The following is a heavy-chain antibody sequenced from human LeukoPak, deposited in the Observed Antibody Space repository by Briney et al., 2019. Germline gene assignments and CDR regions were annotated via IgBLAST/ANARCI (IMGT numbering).Heavy chain of an antibody. J-gene: IGHJ4*02. Sequence: SETLSLTCSVPGGSIAVNHYYWGWIRQPPGKGLEWIGSGLYTGNTYSNPSLRSRVTISVDTSKNEFSLKMNSATAADTAVYYCAREHRSSKYFDSWGQGALMIVSS. CDR1: GGSIAVNHYY. CDR3: AREHRSSKYFDS. V-gene: IGHV4-39*02. D-gene: IGHD6-6*01. CDR2: GLYTGNT.